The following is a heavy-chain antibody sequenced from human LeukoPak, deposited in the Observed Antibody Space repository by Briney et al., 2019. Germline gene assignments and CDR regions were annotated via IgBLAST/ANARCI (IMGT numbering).Heavy chain of an antibody. Sequence: AASVKVSCKASGYTFTSYAMNWVRQAPGQGLEWMGWINTNTGNPTYAQGFTGRFVFSLDTSVSTAYLQISSLKAEDTAVYYCARDRYDSSGYYSPTMDYWGQGTLVTVSS. D-gene: IGHD3-22*01. CDR1: GYTFTSYA. CDR3: ARDRYDSSGYYSPTMDY. V-gene: IGHV7-4-1*02. CDR2: INTNTGNP. J-gene: IGHJ4*02.